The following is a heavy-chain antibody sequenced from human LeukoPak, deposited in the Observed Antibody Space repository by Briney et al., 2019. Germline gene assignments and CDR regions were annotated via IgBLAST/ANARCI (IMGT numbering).Heavy chain of an antibody. CDR2: IWYDGSNK. V-gene: IGHV3-33*01. D-gene: IGHD3-10*01. J-gene: IGHJ6*02. CDR1: GFTFSSYG. Sequence: GGSLRLSCAASGFTFSSYGMHWVRQAPGKGLEWVAVIWYDGSNKYYADSVKGRFTISRDNSKNTLYLQMNSLRAEDTAVYYCARDPHYISPPYHGMDVWGQGTTVTVSS. CDR3: ARDPHYISPPYHGMDV.